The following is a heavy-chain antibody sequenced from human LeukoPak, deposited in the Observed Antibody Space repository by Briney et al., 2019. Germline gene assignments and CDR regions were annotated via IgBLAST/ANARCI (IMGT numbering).Heavy chain of an antibody. CDR1: GYTFTSYY. D-gene: IGHD3-3*01. Sequence: GASVKVSCKASGYTFTSYYMHWVRQAPGQGLEWMGIINPSGGSTSYAQKFQGRVTMTRDTSISTAYMELSRLRSDDTAVYYCARESTYYDFWSGRPEFDYWGQGTLVTVSS. CDR3: ARESTYYDFWSGRPEFDY. CDR2: INPSGGST. V-gene: IGHV1-46*01. J-gene: IGHJ4*02.